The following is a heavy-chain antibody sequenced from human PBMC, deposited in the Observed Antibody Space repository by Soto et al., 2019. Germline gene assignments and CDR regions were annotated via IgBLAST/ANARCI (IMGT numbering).Heavy chain of an antibody. CDR2: IYHYCGT. CDR1: GYSISSGYY. Sequence: SETLSLTCAVSGYSISSGYYWGWLRQPPVKGLEWIVSIYHYCGTYYNTSLNSRVTLSIDMTNNNVSLILNSVTAADTAVYYCARVGPWVPYYYDSSPYTFENWFDPWGQGXLVTVYS. D-gene: IGHD3-22*01. J-gene: IGHJ5*02. V-gene: IGHV4-38-2*01. CDR3: ARVGPWVPYYYDSSPYTFENWFDP.